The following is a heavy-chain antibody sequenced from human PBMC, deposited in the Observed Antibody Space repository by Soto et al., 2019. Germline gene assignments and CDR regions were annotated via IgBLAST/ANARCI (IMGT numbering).Heavy chain of an antibody. CDR2: VYYGGST. CDR3: AGGDYYHSSGYYFYYYTMDV. CDR1: GSSISSSSYY. Sequence: SETLSLTCIVSGSSISSSSYYWGWIRQPPGKGLEWIGNVYYGGSTYYNPSLKSRVTISVETSKSQFSLKLSSVTAADTAVYYCAGGDYYHSSGYYFYYYTMDVWGQGTTVTVSS. D-gene: IGHD3-22*01. J-gene: IGHJ6*02. V-gene: IGHV4-39*01.